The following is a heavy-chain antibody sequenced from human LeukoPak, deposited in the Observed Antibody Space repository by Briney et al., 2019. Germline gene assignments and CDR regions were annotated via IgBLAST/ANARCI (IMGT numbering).Heavy chain of an antibody. CDR2: IKADGSGT. J-gene: IGHJ6*02. D-gene: IGHD2/OR15-2a*01. CDR3: ATWAFYHNLDV. CDR1: GFTICPCA. Sequence: GGSLRLSCAASGFTICPCAMYWVRQGPGRGLEWVSVIKADGSGTFYADSVRGRFTTSRDNSKNSLYLQMNSLTSEDTALYYCATWAFYHNLDVWGQGTTVIVSS. V-gene: IGHV3-43*02.